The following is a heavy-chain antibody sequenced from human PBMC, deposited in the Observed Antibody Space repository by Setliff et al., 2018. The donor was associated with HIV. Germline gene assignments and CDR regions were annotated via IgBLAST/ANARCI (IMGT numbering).Heavy chain of an antibody. J-gene: IGHJ4*02. V-gene: IGHV1-69*10. CDR2: IIPMVSLP. CDR1: GGSFSDYS. D-gene: IGHD1-1*01. Sequence: ASVKVSCKASGGSFSDYSISWVRQAPGQAFEWMGGIIPMVSLPNFAQSFLGRLTITANRSTTTAYTELSRLTSEDTAVYYCARGQLKPTGYFFDYWGLGTLVTVSS. CDR3: ARGQLKPTGYFFDY.